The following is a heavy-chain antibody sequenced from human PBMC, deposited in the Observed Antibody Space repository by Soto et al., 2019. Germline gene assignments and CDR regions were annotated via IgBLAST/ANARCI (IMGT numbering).Heavy chain of an antibody. D-gene: IGHD6-13*01. Sequence: QVQLVQSGAEVKKPGSSVKLSCKTSGGTFRNYAINWVRQAPGQGLEWMGGSIPVFGTANYAQTFQGRFTITADESTSTAYMELSSLRSEDTAVYYCAIPLPKQQLVRGAFDPWGQGTLATVAS. J-gene: IGHJ5*02. V-gene: IGHV1-69*01. CDR2: SIPVFGTA. CDR3: AIPLPKQQLVRGAFDP. CDR1: GGTFRNYA.